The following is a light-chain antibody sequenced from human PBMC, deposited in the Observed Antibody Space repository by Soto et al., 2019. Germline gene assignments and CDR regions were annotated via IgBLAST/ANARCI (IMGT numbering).Light chain of an antibody. CDR1: TGDVGAYNF. CDR2: DAN. J-gene: IGLJ3*02. V-gene: IGLV2-11*01. Sequence: QSALTQPRSVSGSPGQSVTISCTGTTGDVGAYNFVSWYQLHPGKAPKLMIYDANKRPSGVPDRFSASKSGNTASLTISGLQAEDEADYYCCSYAGSFTGVFCGGTKLTVL. CDR3: CSYAGSFTGV.